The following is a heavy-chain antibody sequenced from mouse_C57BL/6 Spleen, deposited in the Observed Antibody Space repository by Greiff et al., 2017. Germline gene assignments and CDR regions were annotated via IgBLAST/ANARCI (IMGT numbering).Heavy chain of an antibody. D-gene: IGHD2-5*01. CDR2: IYPGSGST. Sequence: QVQLQQPGAELVKPGASVKMSCKASGYTFTSYWITWVKQRPGQGLEWIGDIYPGSGSTNYNEKFKSKATLTVDTSSSTAYMQLSSLTSEDSAVYYCARGAYSNYAVFYAMDYWGQGTSVTVSS. CDR3: ARGAYSNYAVFYAMDY. V-gene: IGHV1-55*01. J-gene: IGHJ4*01. CDR1: GYTFTSYW.